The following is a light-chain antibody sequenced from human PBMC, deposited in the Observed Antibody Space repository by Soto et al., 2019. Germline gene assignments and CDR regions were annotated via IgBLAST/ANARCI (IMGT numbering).Light chain of an antibody. J-gene: IGKJ1*01. V-gene: IGKV3-15*01. CDR3: QQYNNWPRT. Sequence: EIVMTQSPATLSLSPGERATLSCRASQSVSSNLAWYQQKPGQAPRLLIYGASTRATAIPARYSGSGSGTEFNLTISSLQSEDFAVYYCQQYNNWPRTFGQGTNVDIK. CDR2: GAS. CDR1: QSVSSN.